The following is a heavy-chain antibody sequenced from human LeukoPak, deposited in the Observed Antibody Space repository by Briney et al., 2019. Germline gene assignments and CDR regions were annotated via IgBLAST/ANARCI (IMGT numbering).Heavy chain of an antibody. Sequence: GGSLRLSCAASGFSVSSNYMNWVRQAPKKGLEWVSIIYSDGSTYFADSVKGRFTISRDNSKNTVFLQMNRLRVEDTAVYYCASGGRWLQNPFDYWGRGTLVTVSS. J-gene: IGHJ4*02. CDR2: IYSDGST. D-gene: IGHD5-24*01. CDR1: GFSVSSNY. CDR3: ASGGRWLQNPFDY. V-gene: IGHV3-66*01.